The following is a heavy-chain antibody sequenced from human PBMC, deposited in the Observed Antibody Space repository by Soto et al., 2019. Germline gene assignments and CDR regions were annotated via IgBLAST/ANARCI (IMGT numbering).Heavy chain of an antibody. V-gene: IGHV1-2*02. CDR1: GYTFTGYY. J-gene: IGHJ5*02. CDR3: ARRGLRPQLEWKRPFHP. CDR2: INPNSGGT. D-gene: IGHD3-3*01. Sequence: ASVKVSCKASGYTFTGYYMHWVRQAPGQGLEWMGWINPNSGGTNYAQKFQGRVTMTRDTSISTAYVELSRLRSDDTAVYYCARRGLRPQLEWKRPFHPWGQGTLVTVSS.